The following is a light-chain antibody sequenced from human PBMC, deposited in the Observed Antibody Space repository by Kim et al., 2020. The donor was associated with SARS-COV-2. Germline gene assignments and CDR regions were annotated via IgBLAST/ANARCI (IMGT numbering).Light chain of an antibody. CDR2: SDR. V-gene: IGLV3-21*04. Sequence: APGQTDESTCGGTRIGTKSVHWYQQRPGQAPVVVIYSDRERPSGIPERFSGSNAGNTATLTRSGVEAGDEADYYCQVWDTNSDHVVFGGGTQLTVL. CDR1: RIGTKS. J-gene: IGLJ3*02. CDR3: QVWDTNSDHVV.